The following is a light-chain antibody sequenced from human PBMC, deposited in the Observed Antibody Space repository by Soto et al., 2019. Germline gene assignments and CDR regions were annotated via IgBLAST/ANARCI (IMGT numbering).Light chain of an antibody. CDR2: EAS. CDR1: STDFVSYNR. J-gene: IGLJ1*01. CDR3: SLYTSENTYV. V-gene: IGLV2-18*01. Sequence: SALTQPPSVSGSPGQSVTISCTGTSTDFVSYNRVSWYQQPPDTAPKLMIYEASNRPSGVPDRFSGSKSGNTASLTTSGLQAADEADYYCSLYTSENTYVFGTGTKVTVL.